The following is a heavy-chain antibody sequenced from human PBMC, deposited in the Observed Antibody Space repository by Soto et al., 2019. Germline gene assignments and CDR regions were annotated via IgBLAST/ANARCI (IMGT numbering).Heavy chain of an antibody. Sequence: GGSLRLSCTASGFTFGDYAMSWFRQAPGKGLEWVGFIRSKAYGGTTEYAASVKGRFTISRDDSKSIAYLQMNSLKTEDTAVYYCTRDLDNWSYGGYFDYCGQGTLVTVSS. CDR1: GFTFGDYA. D-gene: IGHD1-7*01. CDR3: TRDLDNWSYGGYFDY. CDR2: IRSKAYGGTT. V-gene: IGHV3-49*03. J-gene: IGHJ4*02.